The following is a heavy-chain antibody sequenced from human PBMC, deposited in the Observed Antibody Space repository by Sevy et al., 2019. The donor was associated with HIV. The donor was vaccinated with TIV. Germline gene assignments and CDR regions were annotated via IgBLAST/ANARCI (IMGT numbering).Heavy chain of an antibody. CDR3: ARAPSYYEDIGGYYYFDY. V-gene: IGHV1-18*01. CDR1: GYTFTSYG. Sequence: ASVKVSCKASGYTFTSYGISWVRQAPGQGLEWMGWISAYNGNTNYAQKLQGTVTMTTDTSTSTAYMELRSLRSDDTAVYYCARAPSYYEDIGGYYYFDYWGQGTLVTVSS. CDR2: ISAYNGNT. D-gene: IGHD3-22*01. J-gene: IGHJ4*02.